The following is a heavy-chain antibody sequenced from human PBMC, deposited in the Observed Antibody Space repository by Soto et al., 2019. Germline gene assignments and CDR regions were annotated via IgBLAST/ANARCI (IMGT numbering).Heavy chain of an antibody. CDR1: GFTFTNSD. V-gene: IGHV3-48*03. D-gene: IGHD5-12*01. CDR2: ISGSGLRTI. J-gene: IGHJ3*01. CDR3: SRDGYDRFDLDAFGV. Sequence: GGSLRLSCAASGFTFTNSDMTWVRQAPGKGLEWIAYISGSGLRTIYYADSVKGRFTISRDNAKNSLSLQMNSLRAEDTAIYYCSRDGYDRFDLDAFGVWGQGAMVTVSS.